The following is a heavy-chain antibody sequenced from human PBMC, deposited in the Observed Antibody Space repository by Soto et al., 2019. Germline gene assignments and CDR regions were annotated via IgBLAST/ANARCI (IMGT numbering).Heavy chain of an antibody. CDR2: ISSSSSYI. V-gene: IGHV3-21*01. CDR3: ARYCSGGSCYSGYYYYGMDV. Sequence: GGSLRLSCAASGFTFSSYSMNWVRQAPGKGLEWVSSISSSSSYIYYADSVKGRFTISRDNAKNSLYLQMNSLRAEDTAVYYCARYCSGGSCYSGYYYYGMDVWGQGTTVAVSS. CDR1: GFTFSSYS. J-gene: IGHJ6*02. D-gene: IGHD2-15*01.